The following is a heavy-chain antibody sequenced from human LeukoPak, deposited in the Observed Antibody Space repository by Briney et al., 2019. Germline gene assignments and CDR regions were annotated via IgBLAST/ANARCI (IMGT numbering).Heavy chain of an antibody. D-gene: IGHD3-10*01. Sequence: GGSLRLSCAASRFTFTSYAMSWVRQAPGKGLEWVANIKQDGSEKYYVDSVKGRFTISRDNAKNSLYLQINSLRAEDTAVYYCARDSYLYYFDYWGQGTLVTVSS. CDR2: IKQDGSEK. CDR3: ARDSYLYYFDY. CDR1: RFTFTSYA. J-gene: IGHJ4*02. V-gene: IGHV3-7*01.